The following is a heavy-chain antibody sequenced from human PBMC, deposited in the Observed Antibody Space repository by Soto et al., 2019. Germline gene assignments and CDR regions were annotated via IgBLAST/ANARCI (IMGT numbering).Heavy chain of an antibody. D-gene: IGHD5-18*01. CDR1: GYTFTSYG. CDR2: ISAYNGNT. J-gene: IGHJ5*02. V-gene: IGHV1-18*01. CDR3: ARGVGGYIYGNWFDP. Sequence: ASVKVSCKASGYTFTSYGISWVRQAPGQGLEWMGWISAYNGNTNYAQKLQGRVTMTTDTSTSTAYMELRSLRSDDTAVYYCARGVGGYIYGNWFDPWGQGTLVTVSS.